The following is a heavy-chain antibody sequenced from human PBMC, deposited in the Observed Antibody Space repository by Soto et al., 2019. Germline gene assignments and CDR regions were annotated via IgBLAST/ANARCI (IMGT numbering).Heavy chain of an antibody. Sequence: ASVKVSCKASGYTFTSYGISLVRQAPGQGLEWMGWISAYNGNTNYAQKLQGRVTMTTDTSTSTAYMELRSLRSDDTAVYYCARNSAPSYDILTGYYTPLYDAFDIWGQGTMVTVSS. D-gene: IGHD3-9*01. CDR2: ISAYNGNT. J-gene: IGHJ3*02. V-gene: IGHV1-18*01. CDR1: GYTFTSYG. CDR3: ARNSAPSYDILTGYYTPLYDAFDI.